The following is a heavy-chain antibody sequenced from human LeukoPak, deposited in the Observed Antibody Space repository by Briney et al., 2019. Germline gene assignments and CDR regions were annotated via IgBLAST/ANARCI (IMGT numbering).Heavy chain of an antibody. J-gene: IGHJ4*02. CDR1: GLTISSYS. D-gene: IGHD4-17*01. CDR2: ISSSSSTT. V-gene: IGHV3-48*01. CDR3: AKDQGTTVTTS. Sequence: PGGSLRLSCAASGLTISSYSMNWVRQAPGKGLQWVSYISSSSSTTYYADSVKGRFTISRDSSKNTLYLQMNSLRAEDTAIYYCAKDQGTTVTTSWGQGTLVTVSS.